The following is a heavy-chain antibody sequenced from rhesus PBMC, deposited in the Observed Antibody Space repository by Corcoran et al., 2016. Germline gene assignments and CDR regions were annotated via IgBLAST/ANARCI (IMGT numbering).Heavy chain of an antibody. CDR3: ARYTDYGSSSLLGY. Sequence: QVQLQGSGPGVVKPSETLSLTCAVSGGSFSSYWWSWIRQPPGMGLEWIGEINGNSGNTNYNPSLKSLVTISKDASKNQFSMKLSSVTAADTAVYYCARYTDYGSSSLLGYWGQGVLVTVSS. D-gene: IGHD4-29*01. J-gene: IGHJ4*01. V-gene: IGHV4-80*01. CDR1: GGSFSSYW. CDR2: INGNSGNT.